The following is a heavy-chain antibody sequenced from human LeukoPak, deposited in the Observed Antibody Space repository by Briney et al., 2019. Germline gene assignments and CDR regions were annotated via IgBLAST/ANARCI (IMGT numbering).Heavy chain of an antibody. CDR2: IGNSGSTI. D-gene: IGHD1-26*01. CDR3: TRKWELDY. CDR1: GFTFSSYD. J-gene: IGHJ4*02. Sequence: PGGSLRLSCAASGFTFSSYDMNWVRQAPGKGLEWVSYIGNSGSTIYYADSVKGRFTISRDNAKNSLYLQTNSLRAEDTAVYYCTRKWELDYWGQGTLVTVSS. V-gene: IGHV3-48*03.